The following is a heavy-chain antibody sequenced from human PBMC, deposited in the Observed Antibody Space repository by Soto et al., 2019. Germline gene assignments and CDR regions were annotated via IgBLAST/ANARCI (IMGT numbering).Heavy chain of an antibody. V-gene: IGHV2-5*02. CDR3: AHRPRGYSYHFDY. D-gene: IGHD5-18*01. CDR2: IYWDDDE. CDR1: GFSLTTRGVG. Sequence: QITLKESGPPLVKPTQTLTLTCTSSGFSLTTRGVGVGWIRQPPGKALEWLALIYWDDDEGYSPSLKSRLTITKDTAKNQVVLTMINMDPVDTATYYCAHRPRGYSYHFDYWGQGTLVTVS. J-gene: IGHJ4*02.